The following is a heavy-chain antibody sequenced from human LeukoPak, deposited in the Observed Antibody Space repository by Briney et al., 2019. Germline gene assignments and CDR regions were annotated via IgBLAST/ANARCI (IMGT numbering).Heavy chain of an antibody. J-gene: IGHJ4*02. CDR3: ARDVPAHYYDSSGYYYVDY. Sequence: SVKVSCKASGGTFSSYAISWVRQAPGQGLEWMGRIIPIFGTTNYAQKFQGRVTITADKSMSTAYMELSSLRSEDTAVYYCARDVPAHYYDSSGYYYVDYWGQGTLVTVSS. CDR1: GGTFSSYA. V-gene: IGHV1-69*06. D-gene: IGHD3-22*01. CDR2: IIPIFGTT.